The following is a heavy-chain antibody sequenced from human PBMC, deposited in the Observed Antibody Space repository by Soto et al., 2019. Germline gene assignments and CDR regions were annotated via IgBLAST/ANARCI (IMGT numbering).Heavy chain of an antibody. D-gene: IGHD3-3*01. CDR2: IYYSGST. J-gene: IGHJ6*02. CDR3: AKEPVSITIFGVNGMDV. V-gene: IGHV4-30-4*01. Sequence: TLSLTCSVSGGSISSGDYYWSRIRQPPGKGLEWIGYIYYSGSTYYNPSLKSRVTISLDRSKNQFSLKLRSVTAADTAVYYCAKEPVSITIFGVNGMDVWGQGATVTVSS. CDR1: GGSISSGDYY.